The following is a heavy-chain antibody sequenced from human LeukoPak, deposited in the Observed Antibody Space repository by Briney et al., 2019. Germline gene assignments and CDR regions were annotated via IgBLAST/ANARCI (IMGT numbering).Heavy chain of an antibody. CDR2: ISYDGSNK. J-gene: IGHJ4*02. CDR1: GFTFSSYG. CDR3: AKDPHNIGYSYGGVGLYYFDY. V-gene: IGHV3-30*18. Sequence: SGGSLRLSCAASGFTFSSYGMHWVRQAPGKGLEWVAVISYDGSNKYYADSVKGRFTISRDNTKNTLYLQMNSMTAEDTAVYYCAKDPHNIGYSYGGVGLYYFDYWGQGTLVTVSS. D-gene: IGHD5-18*01.